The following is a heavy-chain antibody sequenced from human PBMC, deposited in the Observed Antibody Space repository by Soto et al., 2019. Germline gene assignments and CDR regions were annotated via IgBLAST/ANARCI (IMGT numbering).Heavy chain of an antibody. CDR1: GDSFISYW. Sequence: PVESLRISCKGSGDSFISYWSSWVRQMPGKGLEWMGRIDPSDSYTNYSPSFQGHVTISADKSISTAYLQWSSLKASDTAMCYCARHGYSGYVGSDYWGQGTLVTVSS. CDR2: IDPSDSYT. V-gene: IGHV5-10-1*01. CDR3: ARHGYSGYVGSDY. J-gene: IGHJ4*02. D-gene: IGHD5-12*01.